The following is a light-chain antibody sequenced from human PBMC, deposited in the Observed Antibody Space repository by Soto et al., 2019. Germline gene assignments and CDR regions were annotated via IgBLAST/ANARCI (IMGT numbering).Light chain of an antibody. CDR3: QQYNNWPLT. J-gene: IGKJ4*01. CDR1: QSVSSG. V-gene: IGKV3-15*01. CDR2: AAS. Sequence: EIVMTQSPATLSVSLGERATLSCRASQSVSSGLAWYQQKPGQTPRLLIYAASTRATGIPARFSGSGSGTEFTLTISSLQSEDFAVYYCQQYNNWPLTFGGGTKVDIK.